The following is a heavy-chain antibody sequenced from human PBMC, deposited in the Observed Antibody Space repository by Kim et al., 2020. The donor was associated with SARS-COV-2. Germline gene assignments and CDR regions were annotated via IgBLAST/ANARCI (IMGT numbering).Heavy chain of an antibody. CDR2: T. V-gene: IGHV3-23*01. CDR3: AKVLSGWRFDP. D-gene: IGHD2-15*01. Sequence: TSEPDPVTGRCTISRDAFKNTLYLRMNSVRADDTAVYYCAKVLSGWRFDPWGQGTLVTVSS. J-gene: IGHJ5*02.